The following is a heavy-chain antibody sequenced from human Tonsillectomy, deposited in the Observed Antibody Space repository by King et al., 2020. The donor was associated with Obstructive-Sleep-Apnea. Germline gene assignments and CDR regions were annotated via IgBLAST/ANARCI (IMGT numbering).Heavy chain of an antibody. V-gene: IGHV3-66*01. Sequence: VQLVESGGGLVQPGGSLRLSCEASGLTVRSNYMNWVRQAPWKRLEWVSDFYSGGSTYYADSVKDRITISRDNSKNALYLQMNNLRVEDTTVYYCARDRNGFNPIFDYWGQGTLVTVSS. CDR1: GLTVRSNY. CDR2: FYSGGST. J-gene: IGHJ4*02. D-gene: IGHD5-24*01. CDR3: ARDRNGFNPIFDY.